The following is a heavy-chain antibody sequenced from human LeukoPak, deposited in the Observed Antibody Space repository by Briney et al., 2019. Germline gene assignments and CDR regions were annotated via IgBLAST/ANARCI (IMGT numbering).Heavy chain of an antibody. D-gene: IGHD2-2*02. Sequence: GGSLRLSCAASGFTFSSYAMSWVRQAPGKGLGWVSAISGSGGSTYYADSVKGRFTISRDNSKNTLYLQMNSLRAEDTAVYYCAKDSAIVVVPAAIGDYWGQGTLVTVSS. J-gene: IGHJ4*02. CDR2: ISGSGGST. V-gene: IGHV3-23*01. CDR1: GFTFSSYA. CDR3: AKDSAIVVVPAAIGDY.